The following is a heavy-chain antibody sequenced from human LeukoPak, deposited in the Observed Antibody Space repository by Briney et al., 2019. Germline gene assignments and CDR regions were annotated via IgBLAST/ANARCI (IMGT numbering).Heavy chain of an antibody. CDR3: AKEGYCSGGSCYGEYFQH. CDR2: ISGSGGST. V-gene: IGHV3-23*01. Sequence: VGSLRLSCAASGFTFSSYAMSWVRQAPGKGLEWVSAISGSGGSTYYADSVKGRFTISRDNSKNTLYLQMNSLRAEDTAVYYCAKEGYCSGGSCYGEYFQHWGQGTLVTVSS. J-gene: IGHJ1*01. CDR1: GFTFSSYA. D-gene: IGHD2-15*01.